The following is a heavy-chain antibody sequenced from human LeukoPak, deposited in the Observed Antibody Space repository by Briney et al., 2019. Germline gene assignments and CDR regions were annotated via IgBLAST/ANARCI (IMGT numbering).Heavy chain of an antibody. CDR2: ISYDGSNK. J-gene: IGHJ3*02. D-gene: IGHD3-22*01. V-gene: IGHV3-30*14. CDR3: ARERVYDSSGLSLNALDI. CDR1: GFTFSSYA. Sequence: GRSLRLSCAASGFTFSSYAMHWVRQAPGKGLEWVAVISYDGSNKYYADSVKGRFTISRENAKNSVYLQMNSLRDEDTAVYYCARERVYDSSGLSLNALDIWGQGTVVTVSS.